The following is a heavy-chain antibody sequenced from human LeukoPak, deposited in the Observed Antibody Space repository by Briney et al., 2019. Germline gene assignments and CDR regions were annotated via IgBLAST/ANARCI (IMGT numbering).Heavy chain of an antibody. CDR1: GFAVSSDS. CDR3: AKDRATSSGSYYGYFDY. J-gene: IGHJ4*02. V-gene: IGHV3-23*01. CDR2: ISVSGGTT. D-gene: IGHD1-26*01. Sequence: GGSLRLSCAVSGFAVSSDSMTWVRQTPGKGLEWLSAISVSGGTTYYVDSVRGRFTISRDNSKNTVYLQMNSLRAEDTAVYYCAKDRATSSGSYYGYFDYWGQGILVTVSS.